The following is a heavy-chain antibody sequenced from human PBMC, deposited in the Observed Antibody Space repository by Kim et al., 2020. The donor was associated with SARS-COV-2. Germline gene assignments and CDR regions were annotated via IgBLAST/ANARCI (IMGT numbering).Heavy chain of an antibody. J-gene: IGHJ5*02. CDR3: ARNLVGDTVLGP. V-gene: IGHV3-30*03. Sequence: GGSLRLSCAASGFTFSSHVMHWVRQAPGKGLEWVALISYEGSTQGYTDSVKGRFTVSRNNSKTILFLQMNRLRHEDTAVYYCARNLVGDTVLGPWGQGSLVTLSS. CDR2: ISYEGSTQ. CDR1: GFTFSSHV. D-gene: IGHD1-26*01.